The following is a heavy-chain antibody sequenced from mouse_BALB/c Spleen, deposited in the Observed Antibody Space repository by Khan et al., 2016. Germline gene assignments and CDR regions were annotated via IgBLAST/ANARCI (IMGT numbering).Heavy chain of an antibody. CDR2: IDPDNGNT. V-gene: IGHV14-1*02. CDR1: GFNIKDYY. CDR3: ALDGSWFAY. J-gene: IGHJ3*01. Sequence: VQLKESGAELVRPGALVKLSCKASGFNIKDYYMHWVKQRPAQGLEWIGWIDPDNGNTIYDPKFQGKASITADTSSHAAYLQLRSLTSEDTAVYYCALDGSWFAYWCQGTLVTVSA. D-gene: IGHD2-3*01.